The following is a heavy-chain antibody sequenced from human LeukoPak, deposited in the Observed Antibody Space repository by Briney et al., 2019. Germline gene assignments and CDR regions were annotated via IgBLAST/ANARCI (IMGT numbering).Heavy chain of an antibody. J-gene: IGHJ4*02. V-gene: IGHV3-21*01. D-gene: IGHD6-6*01. CDR2: ISSSSGYI. Sequence: GGSLRLSCAASGFTFSSYSMNWVRQAPGKGLEWVSSISSSSGYIYYADSVKGRFTVSRDNAKNTLYLQMNSLRAEDTAVYYCARALSYSTSAKNSPDYWGQGTLVTVSS. CDR1: GFTFSSYS. CDR3: ARALSYSTSAKNSPDY.